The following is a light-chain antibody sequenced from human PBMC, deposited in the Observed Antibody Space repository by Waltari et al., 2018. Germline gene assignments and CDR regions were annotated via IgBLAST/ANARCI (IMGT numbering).Light chain of an antibody. CDR1: RSVLSISNNRNY. CDR3: QQHYSNPV. J-gene: IGKJ5*01. Sequence: DIEMTQSPESLAVSLGERITINCKSGRSVLSISNNRNYLAWYQHKPGQPPKLLLYWASTRTAGVPERFIGSGSGTDFTLPITSLQAEDVAVYYCQQHYSNPVFGQGTRLELK. V-gene: IGKV4-1*01. CDR2: WAS.